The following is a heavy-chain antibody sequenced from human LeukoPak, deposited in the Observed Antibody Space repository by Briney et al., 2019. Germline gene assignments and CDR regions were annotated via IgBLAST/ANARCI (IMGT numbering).Heavy chain of an antibody. CDR1: GFTFSTYW. CDR2: INGDGGDT. Sequence: GGCLRLSCAASGFTFSTYWMHWVRQAPGKGLVWVARINGDGGDTNYADSVKGRFTISRDNARNTVYLQVNCLRAEDTAVYYCARGWVPSDITLKWGQGTMVTVSS. J-gene: IGHJ3*01. V-gene: IGHV3-74*01. CDR3: ARGWVPSDITLK. D-gene: IGHD3-22*01.